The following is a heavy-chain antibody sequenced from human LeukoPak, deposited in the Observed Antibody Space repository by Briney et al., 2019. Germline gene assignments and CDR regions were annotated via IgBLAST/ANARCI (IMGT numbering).Heavy chain of an antibody. Sequence: GGSLRLSCAASGFTLSTYTMNWVRQAPGKGLEWVAFIRYDGSNKYYADSVKGRFTISRDNSKNTLYLQMNSLRAEDTAVYYCEKEAVLSPYTWFDPWGQGTLVTVSS. J-gene: IGHJ5*02. CDR2: IRYDGSNK. D-gene: IGHD2/OR15-2a*01. CDR1: GFTLSTYT. CDR3: EKEAVLSPYTWFDP. V-gene: IGHV3-30*02.